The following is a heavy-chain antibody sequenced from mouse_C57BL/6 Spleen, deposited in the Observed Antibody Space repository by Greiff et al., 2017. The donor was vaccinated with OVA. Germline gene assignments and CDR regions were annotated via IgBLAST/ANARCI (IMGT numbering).Heavy chain of an antibody. J-gene: IGHJ2*01. CDR3: AKTAQTTFDY. V-gene: IGHV1-74*01. CDR2: IHPSDSDT. D-gene: IGHD1-1*01. CDR1: GYTLTSYW. Sequence: QVQLQQPGAELVKPGASVKVSCKASGYTLTSYWMHWVKQSPGQGLEWIGRIHPSDSDTNYNQKFKGKATLTVDKSSSTAYMQLSILTSVDSAVSYCAKTAQTTFDYWGQGTTLTVSS.